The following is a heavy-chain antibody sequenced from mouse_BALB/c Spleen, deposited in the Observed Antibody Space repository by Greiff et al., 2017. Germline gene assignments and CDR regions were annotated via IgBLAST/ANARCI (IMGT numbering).Heavy chain of an antibody. Sequence: EVKLMESGGGLVKPGGSLKLSCAASGFTFSDYYMYWVRQTPEKRLEWVATISDGGSYTYYPDSVKGRFTISRDNAKNNLYLQMSSLKSEDTAMYYCARELRGGYFDYWGQGTTLTVSS. CDR2: ISDGGSYT. J-gene: IGHJ2*01. CDR1: GFTFSDYY. CDR3: ARELRGGYFDY. V-gene: IGHV5-4*02. D-gene: IGHD2-12*01.